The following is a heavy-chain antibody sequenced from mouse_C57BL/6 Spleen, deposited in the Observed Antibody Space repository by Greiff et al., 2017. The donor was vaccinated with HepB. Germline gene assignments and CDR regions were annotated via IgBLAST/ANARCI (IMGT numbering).Heavy chain of an antibody. CDR2: ISDGGSYT. CDR1: GFTFSSYA. CDR3: ARELTGTGYFDV. Sequence: EVQVVESGGGLVKPGGSLKLSCAASGFTFSSYAMSWVRQTPEKRLEWVATISDGGSYTYYPDNVKGRFTISRDNAKNNLYLQMSHLKSEDTAMYYCARELTGTGYFDVWGTGTPVTVSS. D-gene: IGHD4-1*01. J-gene: IGHJ1*03. V-gene: IGHV5-4*01.